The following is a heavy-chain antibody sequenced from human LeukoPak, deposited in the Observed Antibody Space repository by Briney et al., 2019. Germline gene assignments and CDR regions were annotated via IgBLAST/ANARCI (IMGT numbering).Heavy chain of an antibody. CDR2: INHSGST. CDR3: AGGSIAAADSFDY. Sequence: PSETLSLTCAVYGGSFSGYYWSWIRQPPGKGLEWIGEINHSGSTNYNPSLKSRVTISVDTSKNQFSLKLSSVTAADTAVYYCAGGSIAAADSFDYWGQGTLVTVSS. V-gene: IGHV4-34*01. J-gene: IGHJ4*02. CDR1: GGSFSGYY. D-gene: IGHD6-13*01.